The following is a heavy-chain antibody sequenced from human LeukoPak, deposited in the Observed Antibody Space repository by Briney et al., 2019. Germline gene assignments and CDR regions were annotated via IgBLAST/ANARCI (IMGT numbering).Heavy chain of an antibody. CDR2: MKEDGSEK. Sequence: GGSLRLSCAASGFTFSDYWMNWVRQAPGKGLEWVANMKEDGSEKYCVDCVKGRFTISRDNAKNSLYLQMNSLRVEDTAVYYCARELFGSGSCPDYWGQGTRVTVSS. D-gene: IGHD3-10*01. V-gene: IGHV3-7*03. CDR1: GFTFSDYW. CDR3: ARELFGSGSCPDY. J-gene: IGHJ4*02.